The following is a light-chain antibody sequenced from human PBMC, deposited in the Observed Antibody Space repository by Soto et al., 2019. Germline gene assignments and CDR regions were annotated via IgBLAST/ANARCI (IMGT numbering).Light chain of an antibody. CDR3: QKYNRAPWT. CDR2: GAS. CDR1: QSVSSK. Sequence: EIEMTQSPATLSVSPGERATLSCRASQSVSSKLAWYQQKPGQAPRLLIYGASTRATGIPARFSGSGSGTEFTLTISSLQPEDVAAYSCQKYNRAPWTFGQGTKVDI. V-gene: IGKV3-15*01. J-gene: IGKJ1*01.